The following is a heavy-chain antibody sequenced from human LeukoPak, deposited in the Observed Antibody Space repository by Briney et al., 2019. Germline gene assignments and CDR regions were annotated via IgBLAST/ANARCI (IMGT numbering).Heavy chain of an antibody. CDR3: ARVSSGATTVDY. J-gene: IGHJ4*02. CDR1: GGSISSGGYY. CDR2: IYYSGST. Sequence: SETLSLTCTVSGGSISSGGYYWSWVRQHPGTGLEWIGYIYYSGSTYYNPSLKSRVTISVDTSKNQFSLKLSSVTAADTAVYYCARVSSGATTVDYWGQGTLVTVSS. D-gene: IGHD1-26*01. V-gene: IGHV4-31*03.